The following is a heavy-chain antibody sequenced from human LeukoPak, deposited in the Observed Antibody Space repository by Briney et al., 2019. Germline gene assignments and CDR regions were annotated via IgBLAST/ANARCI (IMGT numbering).Heavy chain of an antibody. D-gene: IGHD3-22*01. J-gene: IGHJ4*02. CDR1: GFTVSSNY. CDR2: ISFDGSDE. CDR3: ARDAPGDGSGYSYAAYYFDY. Sequence: GGSLRLSCAASGFTVSSNYMSWVRQAPGKGLEWVAVISFDGSDESYADSVKGQFTISRDNSMNTLYLHMNSLRAEDTAVYYCARDAPGDGSGYSYAAYYFDYWGQGTLVTVSS. V-gene: IGHV3-30*01.